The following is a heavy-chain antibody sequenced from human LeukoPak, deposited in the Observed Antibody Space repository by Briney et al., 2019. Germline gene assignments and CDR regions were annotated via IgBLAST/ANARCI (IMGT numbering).Heavy chain of an antibody. D-gene: IGHD3-10*01. Sequence: SETLSLTCTVSGGSISSYYWSWIRQPAGKGLEWIGRIYTSGSTNYNPSLKSRVTMSVDTSKNQFSLKLSSVTAADTAVYYCARGGPMVRGVIHYYYYYMDVWGKGTTVTISS. CDR1: GGSISSYY. V-gene: IGHV4-4*07. CDR3: ARGGPMVRGVIHYYYYYMDV. CDR2: IYTSGST. J-gene: IGHJ6*03.